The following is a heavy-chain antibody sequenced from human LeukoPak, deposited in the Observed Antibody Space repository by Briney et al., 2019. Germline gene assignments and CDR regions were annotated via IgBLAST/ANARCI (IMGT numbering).Heavy chain of an antibody. Sequence: GASVKVSCKASAYTFTSYGLSWVRQAPGQGLEWIGWISANNGKTKYAHNLQGRVAMTTDTSVSTAYRELRSLRSDDTAVYYCARKLTTSGPIDIEDAFDIWGQGTMVTVSS. CDR3: ARKLTTSGPIDIEDAFDI. CDR1: AYTFTSYG. D-gene: IGHD4-17*01. CDR2: ISANNGKT. J-gene: IGHJ3*02. V-gene: IGHV1-18*01.